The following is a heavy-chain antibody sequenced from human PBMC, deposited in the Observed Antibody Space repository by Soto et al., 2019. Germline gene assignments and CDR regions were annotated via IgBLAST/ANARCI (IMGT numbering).Heavy chain of an antibody. J-gene: IGHJ4*02. Sequence: PVGSLRLSCAASGFTFTRYSMNWVRQAPGKGLEWVSSISSTTNYIYHGDSMKGRFTISRDNAKNSLYLEMNSLRAEDTAVYYCARESEDLTSNFDYWGQGTLVTVSS. CDR2: ISSTTNYI. CDR1: GFTFTRYS. CDR3: ARESEDLTSNFDY. V-gene: IGHV3-21*06.